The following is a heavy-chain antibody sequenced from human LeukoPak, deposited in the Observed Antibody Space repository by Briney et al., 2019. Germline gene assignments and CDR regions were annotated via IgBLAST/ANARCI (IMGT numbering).Heavy chain of an antibody. J-gene: IGHJ4*02. D-gene: IGHD3-22*01. V-gene: IGHV1-69*13. Sequence: EASVKVSCKASGYTFTSYYMHWVRQAPGQGLEWMGGIIPMFGTANYAQKFQGRVTITADESTRTAYMELRTLRSEDTAIYYCARGSGETGGYYYVYWGRGTPVTVSS. CDR2: IIPMFGTA. CDR1: GYTFTSYY. CDR3: ARGSGETGGYYYVY.